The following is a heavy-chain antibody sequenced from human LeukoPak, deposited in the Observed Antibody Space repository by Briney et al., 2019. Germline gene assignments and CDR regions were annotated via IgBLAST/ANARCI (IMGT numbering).Heavy chain of an antibody. CDR1: GFTFSSYA. CDR3: AGQGMVRGVKGTFDY. Sequence: GGSLRLSCAASGFTFSSYAMGWVRQAPGKGLEWVSAISGSGGSTYYAGSVKGRFTISRDNSKNTLYLQMNSLRAEDTAVYYCAGQGMVRGVKGTFDYWGQGTLVTVSS. CDR2: ISGSGGST. V-gene: IGHV3-23*01. D-gene: IGHD3-10*01. J-gene: IGHJ4*02.